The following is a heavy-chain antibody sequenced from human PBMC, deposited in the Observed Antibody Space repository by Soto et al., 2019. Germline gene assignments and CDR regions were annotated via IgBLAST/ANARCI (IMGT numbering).Heavy chain of an antibody. J-gene: IGHJ4*02. CDR2: IIPILGIA. Sequence: GASVKVSCKASGGTFSSYAISWVRQAPGQGLEWMGRIIPILGIANYAQKFQGRVTITADKSTSTAYMELSSLRSEDTAVYYCARDFCSGGSCYDSTTAIDYWGQGTLVTVSS. D-gene: IGHD2-15*01. CDR1: GGTFSSYA. V-gene: IGHV1-69*04. CDR3: ARDFCSGGSCYDSTTAIDY.